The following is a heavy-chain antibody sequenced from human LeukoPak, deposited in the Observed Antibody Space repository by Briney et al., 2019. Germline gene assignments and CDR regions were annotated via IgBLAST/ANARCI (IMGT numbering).Heavy chain of an antibody. D-gene: IGHD6-13*01. Sequence: GGSLRLSCAASGFTFSSYWMSWVRQAPGKGLEWVANIKQDGSEKYYVDPVKGRFTISRDNAKNSLYLQMNSLRAEDTAVYYCARDRYSSSWYYFDYWGQGTLVTVSS. CDR3: ARDRYSSSWYYFDY. CDR1: GFTFSSYW. CDR2: IKQDGSEK. V-gene: IGHV3-7*01. J-gene: IGHJ4*02.